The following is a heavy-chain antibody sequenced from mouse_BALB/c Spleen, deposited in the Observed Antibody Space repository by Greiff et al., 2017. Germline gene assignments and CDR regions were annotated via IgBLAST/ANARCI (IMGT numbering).Heavy chain of an antibody. CDR2: ISSGGST. CDR3: APYDYFAY. Sequence: EVKLVESGGGLVKPGGSLKLSCAASGFTFSSYAMSWVRQTPEKRLEWVASISSGGSTYYPDSVKGRFTISRDNARNILYLQMSSLRSEDTAMYYCAPYDYFAYWGQGTLVTVSA. J-gene: IGHJ3*01. V-gene: IGHV5-6-5*01. D-gene: IGHD2-4*01. CDR1: GFTFSSYA.